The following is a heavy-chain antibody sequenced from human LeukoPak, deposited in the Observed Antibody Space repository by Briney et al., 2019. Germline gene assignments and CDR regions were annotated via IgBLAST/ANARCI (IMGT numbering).Heavy chain of an antibody. V-gene: IGHV3-23*01. CDR2: ISDSGGNT. CDR3: AKDAGVWGVYSYYYMDV. J-gene: IGHJ6*03. D-gene: IGHD3-10*01. CDR1: GFTFSSYA. Sequence: GGSLRLSCAASGFTFSSYAMSWVRQAPGKGLEWVSAISDSGGNTYYADSVKGRFTISRDNSRNTLYLQMNSLRAEDTAVYYCAKDAGVWGVYSYYYMDVWGKGTTVTVSS.